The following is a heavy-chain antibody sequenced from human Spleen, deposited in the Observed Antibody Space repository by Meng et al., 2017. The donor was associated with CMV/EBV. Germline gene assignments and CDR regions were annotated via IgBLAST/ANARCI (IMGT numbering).Heavy chain of an antibody. V-gene: IGHV4-59*01. Sequence: QGQLQERGPGLVKPSETLSLTCTVSGGSISTYYWSWIRQPPGKGLEWIGYIYYSGNTNYNPSLKSRVTISVDTSKNQFSLNLSSVTAADTAVYYCARTLIFGVLNSYYMDVWGKGTTVTVSS. CDR2: IYYSGNT. CDR1: GGSISTYY. CDR3: ARTLIFGVLNSYYMDV. D-gene: IGHD3-3*01. J-gene: IGHJ6*03.